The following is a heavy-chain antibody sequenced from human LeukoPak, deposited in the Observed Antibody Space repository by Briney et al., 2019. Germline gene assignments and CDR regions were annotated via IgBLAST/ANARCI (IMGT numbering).Heavy chain of an antibody. CDR2: INHSGST. CDR1: GGSFSGYY. Sequence: PSETLSLTCAVYGGSFSGYYWSWIRQPPGKGLEWIGEINHSGSTNYNPSLKSRVTISVDTSKNQFSLKLSSVTAADTAVYYCARNRYYYDSSGYYYFDYWGQGTLVTVPS. V-gene: IGHV4-34*01. J-gene: IGHJ4*02. CDR3: ARNRYYYDSSGYYYFDY. D-gene: IGHD3-22*01.